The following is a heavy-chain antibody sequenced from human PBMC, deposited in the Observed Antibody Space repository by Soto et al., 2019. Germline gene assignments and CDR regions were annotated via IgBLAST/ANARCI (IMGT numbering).Heavy chain of an antibody. D-gene: IGHD2-15*01. CDR1: GGTFSSYT. J-gene: IGHJ6*03. CDR2: IIPILGIA. Sequence: QVQLVQSGAEVKKPGSSVKVSCKASGGTFSSYTISWVRQAPGQGLEWMGRIIPILGIANYAQKFQGSVTITADKSTSTAYMELSSLRSEDTAVYYCASGGYCSGGSCYASDFYYYYYMDVWGKGTTVTVSS. V-gene: IGHV1-69*02. CDR3: ASGGYCSGGSCYASDFYYYYYMDV.